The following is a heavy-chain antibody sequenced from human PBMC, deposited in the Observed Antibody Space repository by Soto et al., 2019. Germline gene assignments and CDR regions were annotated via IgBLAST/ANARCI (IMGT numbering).Heavy chain of an antibody. CDR3: ERQVNRFLEWFQPGGCWFDP. CDR1: GYSFTSCG. Sequence: PEESLKISWKGSGYSFTSCGIGWVRQMPGKGLEWMGIIYPGDSDTRYSPSFQGQVTISADKSISTAYLQWSSLKASDTAMYYCERQVNRFLEWFQPGGCWFDPWGKGNLV. V-gene: IGHV5-51*01. J-gene: IGHJ5*02. D-gene: IGHD3-3*01. CDR2: IYPGDSDT.